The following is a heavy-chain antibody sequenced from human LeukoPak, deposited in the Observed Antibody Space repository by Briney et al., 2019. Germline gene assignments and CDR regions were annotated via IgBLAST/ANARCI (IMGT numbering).Heavy chain of an antibody. CDR3: ARGARYGSGSYYSGAPYYYYGMDV. CDR2: INHSGST. Sequence: PSETLSLTCAVYGGSFSGYYWSWIRQPPGKGLEWIGEINHSGSTNYNPSLKSRVTISVDTSKNQFSLKLSSVTAADTAVYYCARGARYGSGSYYSGAPYYYYGMDVWGQGTTVTVSS. V-gene: IGHV4-34*01. D-gene: IGHD3-10*01. CDR1: GGSFSGYY. J-gene: IGHJ6*02.